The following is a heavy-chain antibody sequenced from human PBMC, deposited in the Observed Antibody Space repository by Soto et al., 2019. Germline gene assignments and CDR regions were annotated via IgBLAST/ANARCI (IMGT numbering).Heavy chain of an antibody. J-gene: IGHJ2*01. CDR2: IYYSGST. Sequence: QVQLQESGPGLVKPSETLSLTCTVSGGSISSYYWSWIRQPPGKGLEWIGYIYYSGSTNYNPSLKSRVTISVDPSKNQFSLKLSSVTAADTAVYYCARRTTAKYWYFDLWGRGTLVTVSS. CDR1: GGSISSYY. V-gene: IGHV4-59*08. D-gene: IGHD4-17*01. CDR3: ARRTTAKYWYFDL.